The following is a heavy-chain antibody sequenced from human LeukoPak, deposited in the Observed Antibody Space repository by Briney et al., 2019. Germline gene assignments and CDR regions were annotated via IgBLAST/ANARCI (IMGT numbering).Heavy chain of an antibody. CDR3: ARAEDTSVRGVPYIFDY. J-gene: IGHJ4*02. V-gene: IGHV4-59*01. D-gene: IGHD3-10*01. CDR2: IYYSGST. CDR1: GVSLSSYY. Sequence: SETLSLTCTVSGVSLSSYYWSWIRQPPAKGLEWIGYIYYSGSTNYNPSLKSRVTISLDTSKNQFSLKLSSVTAADTAVYYCARAEDTSVRGVPYIFDYWGQGTLVTVSS.